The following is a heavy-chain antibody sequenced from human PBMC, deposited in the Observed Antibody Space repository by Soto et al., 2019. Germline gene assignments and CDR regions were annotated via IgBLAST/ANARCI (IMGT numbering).Heavy chain of an antibody. CDR2: ISYDGSNK. CDR1: GFTFSSYA. Sequence: QVQLVESGGGVVQPGRSLRLSCAASGFTFSSYAMHWVRQAPGKGLEWVAVISYDGSNKYYADSVKGRFTISRDNSKNTLYLQMNSLRADDTAVYYCARHLRMDVWGQGTTVTVSS. J-gene: IGHJ6*02. V-gene: IGHV3-30-3*01. CDR3: ARHLRMDV.